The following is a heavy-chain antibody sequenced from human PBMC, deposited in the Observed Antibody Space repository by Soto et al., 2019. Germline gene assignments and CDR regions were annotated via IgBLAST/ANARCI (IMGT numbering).Heavy chain of an antibody. Sequence: ASVKVSCKASGYTFTSYGISWVRQAPGQGLEWMGWISAYNGNTNYAQKLQGRVTMTTDTSTSTAYMELRSLRSDDTAVYYCARKGGNLDYGDISDYYYYMDVWGKGTTVTVSS. CDR3: ARKGGNLDYGDISDYYYYMDV. J-gene: IGHJ6*03. CDR2: ISAYNGNT. V-gene: IGHV1-18*01. D-gene: IGHD4-17*01. CDR1: GYTFTSYG.